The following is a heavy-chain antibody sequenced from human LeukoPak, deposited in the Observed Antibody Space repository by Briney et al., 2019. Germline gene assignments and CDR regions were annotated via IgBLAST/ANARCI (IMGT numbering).Heavy chain of an antibody. CDR1: GFTFSSYA. V-gene: IGHV3-64*01. CDR2: ISSNGGST. Sequence: GGSLRLSCAASGFTFSSYAMQWVRQAPGKGLEYVSAISSNGGSTYYANSVKGRFTISGDNSKNTLYLQMGSRRAEDMAVYYCARAVRCSSTSCYTKLVGYFDYWGQGTLVTVSS. J-gene: IGHJ4*02. CDR3: ARAVRCSSTSCYTKLVGYFDY. D-gene: IGHD2-2*02.